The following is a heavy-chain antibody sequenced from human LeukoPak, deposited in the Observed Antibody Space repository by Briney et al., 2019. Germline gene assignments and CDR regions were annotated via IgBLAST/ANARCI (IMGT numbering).Heavy chain of an antibody. CDR2: IYYSGST. Sequence: SETLSLTCSVTGGSISTTSNYWGWIRQPPGKGLEWIGSIYYSGSTYYNSSLKSRVTISVDTSKNQFSLKLSSVTAADTAVYFCARWPSLSWYHAFDIWGQGTMVTVSS. V-gene: IGHV4-39*07. CDR3: ARWPSLSWYHAFDI. J-gene: IGHJ3*02. CDR1: GGSISTTSNY. D-gene: IGHD6-13*01.